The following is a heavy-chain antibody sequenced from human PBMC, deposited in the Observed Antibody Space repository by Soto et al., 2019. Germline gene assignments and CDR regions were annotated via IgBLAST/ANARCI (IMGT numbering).Heavy chain of an antibody. V-gene: IGHV3-74*01. Sequence: PGGSLRLSCAASGFTFSSDWMHWVRQAPGKGLVWVSRINTDGSDTSYADPVKGRFTISRDNAKNSLYLQMNSLRAEDTAVYYCARAARVDFDWLLYIDYWGQGTLVTVSS. D-gene: IGHD3-9*01. CDR3: ARAARVDFDWLLYIDY. J-gene: IGHJ4*02. CDR2: INTDGSDT. CDR1: GFTFSSDW.